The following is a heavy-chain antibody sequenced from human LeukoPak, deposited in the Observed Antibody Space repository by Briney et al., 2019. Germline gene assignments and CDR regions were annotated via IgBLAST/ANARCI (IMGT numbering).Heavy chain of an antibody. D-gene: IGHD1-26*01. J-gene: IGHJ4*02. CDR2: IIPSLDIP. Sequence: SVKVSCKASGDTFSRYAISWVRQAPGKGLEWMGRIIPSLDIPNYPQKFQGRVTITADKSTSTAYMEVRSLGSEDTAVYYCARSVGGATTPRFDYWGQGTLVTVSS. CDR1: GDTFSRYA. CDR3: ARSVGGATTPRFDY. V-gene: IGHV1-69*04.